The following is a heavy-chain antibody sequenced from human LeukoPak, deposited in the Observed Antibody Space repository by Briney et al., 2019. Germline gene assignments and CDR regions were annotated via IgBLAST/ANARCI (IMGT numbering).Heavy chain of an antibody. CDR3: ARDPGGAYGTDV. CDR1: GGSVSSGSYY. Sequence: PSETLSLTCTVSGGSVSSGSYYWSWIRQPPGKGLEWIGYIYYSGSTNYNPSLKSRVTISVDTSKNQFSLKLSSVTAADTAVYYCARDPGGAYGTDVWGQGTTVTVSS. V-gene: IGHV4-61*01. CDR2: IYYSGST. D-gene: IGHD3-16*01. J-gene: IGHJ6*02.